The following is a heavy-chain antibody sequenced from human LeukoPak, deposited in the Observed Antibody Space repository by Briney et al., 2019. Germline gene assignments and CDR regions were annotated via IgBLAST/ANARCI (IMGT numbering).Heavy chain of an antibody. J-gene: IGHJ6*02. CDR1: GFTFSDSA. Sequence: PGGSLKLSCAASGFTFSDSAIHWFRQASGKGLEWAGRIKTKTDSYATAYAASVKGRFTISRDDSKNTAYLQINSLKTEDTAVYYCTRLIAVAANYGMDVWGQGTTVTVSS. V-gene: IGHV3-73*01. D-gene: IGHD6-19*01. CDR3: TRLIAVAANYGMDV. CDR2: IKTKTDSYAT.